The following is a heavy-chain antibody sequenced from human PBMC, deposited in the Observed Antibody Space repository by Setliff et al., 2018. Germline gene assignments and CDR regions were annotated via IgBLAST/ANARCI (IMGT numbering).Heavy chain of an antibody. D-gene: IGHD3-10*01. CDR2: VFYTEGT. V-gene: IGHV4-39*01. CDR1: GGSLTGTSNY. CDR3: ANRGYDGSGKYYTLYLDY. J-gene: IGHJ4*02. Sequence: SLTCTVSGGSLTGTSNYWAWIRQPPGKGLEWIGSVFYTEGTHYNESLKSRLAISLDTSKNQFSLRLSSVTAADTAVYYCANRGYDGSGKYYTLYLDYWGQGTLVTVS.